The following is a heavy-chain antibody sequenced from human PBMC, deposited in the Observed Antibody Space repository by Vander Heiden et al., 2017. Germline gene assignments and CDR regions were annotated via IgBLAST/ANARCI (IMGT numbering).Heavy chain of an antibody. CDR3: ARGGYGGNLGFDP. J-gene: IGHJ5*02. Sequence: QVQLQESGPGLVKPSQTLSLTCTVSGGSISSGGYYWSWILQHPGKGLEWIGYIYYSGSTYYNPSLKSRVTISVDTSKNQFSLKLSSVTAADTAVYYCARGGYGGNLGFDPWGQGTLVTVSS. CDR2: IYYSGST. CDR1: GGSISSGGYY. D-gene: IGHD2-21*02. V-gene: IGHV4-31*03.